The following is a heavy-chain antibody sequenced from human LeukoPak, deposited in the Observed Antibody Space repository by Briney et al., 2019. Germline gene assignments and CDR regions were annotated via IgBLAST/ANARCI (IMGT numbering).Heavy chain of an antibody. Sequence: GGSLRLSCAGSGFTFSTFWMHWVRQAPGKGLEWVSRISGDGGTTNYADSVRGRFTISRDNAKNTLYLQMNSLRADDTAIYYCNVRWGPNFDYWGQGSLVSVSP. D-gene: IGHD3-10*01. CDR3: NVRWGPNFDY. V-gene: IGHV3-74*01. CDR2: ISGDGGTT. J-gene: IGHJ4*02. CDR1: GFTFSTFW.